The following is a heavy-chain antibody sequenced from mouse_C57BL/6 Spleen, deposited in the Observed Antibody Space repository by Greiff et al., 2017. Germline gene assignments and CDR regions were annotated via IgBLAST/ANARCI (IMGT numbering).Heavy chain of an antibody. CDR1: GYTFTSYW. CDR3: ARARHYYGSRGYYFDY. Sequence: QVQLQQSGAELVRPGSSVKLSCKASGYTFTSYWMDWVKQRPGQGLEWIGNIYPSDSETHYNQKFKDKATLTVDKSSSTAYMQLSSLTSEDSAVYYCARARHYYGSRGYYFDYWGQGTTLTVSS. CDR2: IYPSDSET. J-gene: IGHJ2*01. V-gene: IGHV1-61*01. D-gene: IGHD1-1*01.